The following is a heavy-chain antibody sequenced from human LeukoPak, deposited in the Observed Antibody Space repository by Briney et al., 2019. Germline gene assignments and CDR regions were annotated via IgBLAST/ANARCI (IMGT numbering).Heavy chain of an antibody. V-gene: IGHV4-30-4*08. D-gene: IGHD4-17*01. CDR3: ARDLHTPGDYGDYGSPPNWFDP. J-gene: IGHJ5*02. Sequence: PSETLSLTCTVSGGSISSGDYYWSWIRQPPGKGLEWIGYIYYSGSTYYNPSLKSRVTISVDTSKNQFSLKLSSVTAADTAVYCCARDLHTPGDYGDYGSPPNWFDPWGQGTLVTVSS. CDR2: IYYSGST. CDR1: GGSISSGDYY.